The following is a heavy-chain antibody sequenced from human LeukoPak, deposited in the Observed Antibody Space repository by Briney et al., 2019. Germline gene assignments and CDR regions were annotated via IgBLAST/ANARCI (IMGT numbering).Heavy chain of an antibody. Sequence: PSETLSLTCTVSGGSISSYYWSWIRQPPGKGLEWIGYIYYSGSTNYNPSLKSRVTISVDTSKNQFSLKLSSVTAADTAVYYCARERTDCSSTSCYPDNWFDPWGQGTLVTVSS. V-gene: IGHV4-59*01. CDR2: IYYSGST. J-gene: IGHJ5*02. CDR1: GGSISSYY. D-gene: IGHD2-2*01. CDR3: ARERTDCSSTSCYPDNWFDP.